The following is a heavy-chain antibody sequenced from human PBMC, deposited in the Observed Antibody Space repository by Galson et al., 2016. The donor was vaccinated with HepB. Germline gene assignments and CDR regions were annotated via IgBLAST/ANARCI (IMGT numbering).Heavy chain of an antibody. J-gene: IGHJ4*02. CDR2: IYPGDSDT. Sequence: QSGAEVKKPGESLKISCKTFGYSFTNYWIGWVRQMPGKGLEWMGIIYPGDSDTRYSPSFQGQVTISADRSISTAYLQWSSLEASDTAMYYCARHEPYFYDSSGYADYWGQGTLVTVSS. V-gene: IGHV5-51*01. D-gene: IGHD3-22*01. CDR1: GYSFTNYW. CDR3: ARHEPYFYDSSGYADY.